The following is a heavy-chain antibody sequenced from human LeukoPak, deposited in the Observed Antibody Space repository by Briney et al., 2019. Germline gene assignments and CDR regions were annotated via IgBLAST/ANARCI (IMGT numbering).Heavy chain of an antibody. V-gene: IGHV3-23*01. D-gene: IGHD1-26*01. CDR3: AKAFRQWELAGGGLDY. Sequence: GGSLRLSCAASKFTFTNFAMSWVRRAPGKGLEWVSAISGSGGSTYYADSVKGRFTISRDNSKNTLYLQMNSLRAEDTAVYYCAKAFRQWELAGGGLDYWGQGTLVTVSS. J-gene: IGHJ4*02. CDR2: ISGSGGST. CDR1: KFTFTNFA.